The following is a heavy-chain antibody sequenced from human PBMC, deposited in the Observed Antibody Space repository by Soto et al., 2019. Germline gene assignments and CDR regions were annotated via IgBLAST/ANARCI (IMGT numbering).Heavy chain of an antibody. Sequence: QVQLQESGPGLVKPSETMSLTCTASGASITSYYWSWIRQPPGKGLEWIGHIYNGGSTKYNPSLTSRVIISVDMSKNQRSLRLSSVTAADTAVYYCAQTTGWPGFDFWGQGVLVTVSS. CDR3: AQTTGWPGFDF. CDR1: GASITSYY. CDR2: IYNGGST. D-gene: IGHD6-19*01. V-gene: IGHV4-59*03. J-gene: IGHJ4*02.